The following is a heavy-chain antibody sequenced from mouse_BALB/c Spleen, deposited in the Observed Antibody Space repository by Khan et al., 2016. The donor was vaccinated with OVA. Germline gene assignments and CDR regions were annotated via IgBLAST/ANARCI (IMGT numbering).Heavy chain of an antibody. Sequence: EVQLQESGPSLVKPSQTLSLTCSVTGDSITSGYWNWIRKFPGNKLEYMGYISSSDSTFYNPSLKSRISITRDTSKHQYYLQLNSVTTEDTATYYGARRNDRYDGYFDYWGQGTTLTVSS. V-gene: IGHV3-8*02. J-gene: IGHJ2*01. CDR2: ISSSDST. CDR3: ARRNDRYDGYFDY. D-gene: IGHD2-14*01. CDR1: GDSITSGY.